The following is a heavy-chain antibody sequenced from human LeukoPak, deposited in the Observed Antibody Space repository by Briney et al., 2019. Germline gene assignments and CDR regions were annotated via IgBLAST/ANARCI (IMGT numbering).Heavy chain of an antibody. CDR2: IYTSGST. Sequence: SETLSLTCTVSGGSISSYYWSWIRQPAGKGLEWIGRIYTSGSTNYNPSLKSRVTMSVDTSKNQFSLKLSSVTAADTAVYYCAREGYYYDSSEAFDIWGQGTMVTVSS. V-gene: IGHV4-4*07. D-gene: IGHD3-22*01. CDR3: AREGYYYDSSEAFDI. CDR1: GGSISSYY. J-gene: IGHJ3*02.